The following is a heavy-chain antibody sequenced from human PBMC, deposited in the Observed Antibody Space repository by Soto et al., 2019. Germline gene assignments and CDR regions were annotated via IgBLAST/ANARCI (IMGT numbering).Heavy chain of an antibody. D-gene: IGHD4-17*01. J-gene: IGHJ4*02. V-gene: IGHV4-39*01. CDR1: GGSISSSSYY. Sequence: SETLSLTCTVSGGSISSSSYYWGWIRQPPGKGLEWIGSIYYSGSTYYNPSLKSRVTISVNTSKNQFSLKLSSVTAADTAVYYCARTPAYGGKLFDYWGQGTLVTVSS. CDR2: IYYSGST. CDR3: ARTPAYGGKLFDY.